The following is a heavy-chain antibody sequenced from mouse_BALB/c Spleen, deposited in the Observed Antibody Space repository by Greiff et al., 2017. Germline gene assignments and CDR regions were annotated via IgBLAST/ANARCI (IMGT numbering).Heavy chain of an antibody. J-gene: IGHJ4*01. V-gene: IGHV1-87*01. CDR2: IYPGDGDT. CDR3: ATNAYYRYDAAMDY. Sequence: QVQLQQSGAELARPGASVKLSCKASGYTFTSYWMQWVKQRPGQGLEWIGAIYPGDGDTRYTQKFKGKATLTADKSSSTAYMQLSSLASEDSAVYYCATNAYYRYDAAMDYWGQGTSVTVSS. D-gene: IGHD2-14*01. CDR1: GYTFTSYW.